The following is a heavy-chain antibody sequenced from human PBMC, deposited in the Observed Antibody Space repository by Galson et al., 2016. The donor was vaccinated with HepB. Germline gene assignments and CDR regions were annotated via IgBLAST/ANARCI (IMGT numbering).Heavy chain of an antibody. J-gene: IGHJ6*02. Sequence: SVKVSCKASGYTFTTYGISWVRQAPGQGLEWMGWISAYNGNTNYARKLQCRVTMTTDTSTSTAYMELRSLRSDDTAVYYCARDPRKIRYQLLEIYYYYYAMDVWGQGTTVTVSS. CDR2: ISAYNGNT. CDR1: GYTFTTYG. CDR3: ARDPRKIRYQLLEIYYYYYAMDV. V-gene: IGHV1-18*01. D-gene: IGHD2-2*01.